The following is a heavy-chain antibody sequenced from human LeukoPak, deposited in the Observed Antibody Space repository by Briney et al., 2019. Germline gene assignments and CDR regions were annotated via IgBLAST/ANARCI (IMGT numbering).Heavy chain of an antibody. CDR3: ARGDYGDLPFDY. V-gene: IGHV4-34*01. CDR1: GGSFSGYY. CDR2: INHSGST. D-gene: IGHD4-17*01. J-gene: IGHJ4*02. Sequence: PSETLSLTCAVYGGSFSGYYWSWIRQPPGKGLEWIGEINHSGSTNYNPSLKSRVTISVDTSKNQFSLKLSPVTAADTAVYYCARGDYGDLPFDYWGQGTLVTVSS.